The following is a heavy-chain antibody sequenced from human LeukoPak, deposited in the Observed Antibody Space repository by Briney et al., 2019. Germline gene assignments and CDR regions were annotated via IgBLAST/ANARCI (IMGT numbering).Heavy chain of an antibody. D-gene: IGHD2-15*01. CDR3: ASGCSGGSCYSSFWFDP. CDR1: GFTFSSYS. V-gene: IGHV3-21*01. Sequence: GGSLRLSCAASGFTFSSYSMNWVRQAPGKGLEGVSSISSSSSYIYYADSVKGRFTISRDNAKNSLYLQMNSLRAEDTAVYYCASGCSGGSCYSSFWFDPWGQGTLVTVSS. J-gene: IGHJ5*02. CDR2: ISSSSSYI.